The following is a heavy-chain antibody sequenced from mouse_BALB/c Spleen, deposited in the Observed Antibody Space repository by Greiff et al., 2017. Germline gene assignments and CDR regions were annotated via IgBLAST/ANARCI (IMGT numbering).Heavy chain of an antibody. CDR1: GFTFSSFG. J-gene: IGHJ2*01. Sequence: EVQVVESGGGLVQPGGSRKLSCAASGFTFSSFGMHWVRRAPEKGLEWVAYISSGSSTIYYADTVKGRFTISRDNPKNTLFLQMTSLRSEDTAMYYCARSGIYYYGSSVDYWGQGTTLTVSS. D-gene: IGHD1-1*01. V-gene: IGHV5-17*02. CDR2: ISSGSSTI. CDR3: ARSGIYYYGSSVDY.